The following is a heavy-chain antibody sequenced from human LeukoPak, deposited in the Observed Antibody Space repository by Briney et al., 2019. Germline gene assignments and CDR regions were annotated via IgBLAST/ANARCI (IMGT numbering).Heavy chain of an antibody. D-gene: IGHD3-22*01. V-gene: IGHV1-8*03. CDR3: AREDYYDSGSNDY. CDR2: MNPNSGNT. CDR1: GYTFTSYD. Sequence: ASVKVSCKASGYTFTSYDINWVRQATGQGLEWMGWMNPNSGNTAYAQKFQGRVTITRNTSISTAYMELSSLRSEDTAVYYCAREDYYDSGSNDYWGQGTLVTISS. J-gene: IGHJ4*02.